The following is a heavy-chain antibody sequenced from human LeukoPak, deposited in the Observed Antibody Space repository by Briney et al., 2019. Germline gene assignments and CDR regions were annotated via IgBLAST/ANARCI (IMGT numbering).Heavy chain of an antibody. V-gene: IGHV1-69*13. CDR3: ARRLTTYYYDSSGYPFDY. CDR2: IIPIFGTA. Sequence: SVKVPCKASGGTSISYAISWVRQAPGQGLEWMGGIIPIFGTANYAQKFQGRVTITADESTSTAYMELSSLRSEDTAVYYCARRLTTYYYDSSGYPFDYWGQGTLVTVSS. J-gene: IGHJ4*02. CDR1: GGTSISYA. D-gene: IGHD3-22*01.